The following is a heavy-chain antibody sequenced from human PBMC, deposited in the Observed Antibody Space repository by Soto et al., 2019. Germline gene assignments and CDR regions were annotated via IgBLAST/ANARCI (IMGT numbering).Heavy chain of an antibody. V-gene: IGHV1-69*01. CDR3: ARGDYDSSGQYYYYYYGMDV. J-gene: IGHJ6*02. Sequence: QVQLVQSGAEVKKPGSSVKVSCKASGGTFSSYAISWVRQAPGQGLEWMGGIIPIFGTANYAQKFKGRVTITADESTSTAYMELSSLRSEDTAVYYCARGDYDSSGQYYYYYYGMDVWGQGTTVTVSS. CDR1: GGTFSSYA. CDR2: IIPIFGTA. D-gene: IGHD3-22*01.